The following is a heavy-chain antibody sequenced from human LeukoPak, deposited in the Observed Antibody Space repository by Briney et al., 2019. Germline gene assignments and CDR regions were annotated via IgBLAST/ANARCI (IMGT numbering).Heavy chain of an antibody. CDR1: GGSISSYY. D-gene: IGHD3-22*01. J-gene: IGHJ4*02. V-gene: IGHV4-59*01. CDR3: ARGDYDSSGYHEYYFDY. Sequence: SETLSLTCTVSGGSISSYYWSWIRQPPGKGLEWIGYIYYSGSTNYNPSLKSRVTISVDTSKNQFSLKLSSVTLEDKVVYYCARGDYDSSGYHEYYFDYWGQGTLVTVSS. CDR2: IYYSGST.